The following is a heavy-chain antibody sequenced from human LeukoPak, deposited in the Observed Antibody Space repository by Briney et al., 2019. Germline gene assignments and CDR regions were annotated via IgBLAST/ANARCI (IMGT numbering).Heavy chain of an antibody. D-gene: IGHD5-18*01. CDR1: GGSITSQY. CDR3: ATLKRGSIYGYFDF. Sequence: SETLSLTCTVSGGSITSQYWSWIRQPPGKGLEWIAYVLDSVRTKDNPSLQSRLTLSADTSKNQFSLRLSSVTAADTAVYYCATLKRGSIYGYFDFWGQGIKATVSS. CDR2: VLDSVRT. V-gene: IGHV4-59*11. J-gene: IGHJ4*02.